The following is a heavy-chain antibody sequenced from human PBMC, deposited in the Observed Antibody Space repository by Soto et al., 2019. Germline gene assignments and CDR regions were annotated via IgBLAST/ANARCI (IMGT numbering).Heavy chain of an antibody. CDR1: GFVFSENA. V-gene: IGHV3-33*01. CDR2: TWGDGGKK. J-gene: IGHJ6*03. D-gene: IGHD3-10*01. CDR3: VRGSYLYMDV. Sequence: QMHLVESGGGVVQPGRSLRLSCAASGFVFSENAMHWVRQAPGQGLEWVAVTWGDGGKKYYGDSVTGRFSISRDNSKNTLYLQMDSLRVEDTAVYYCVRGSYLYMDVWGEGTTVTVSS.